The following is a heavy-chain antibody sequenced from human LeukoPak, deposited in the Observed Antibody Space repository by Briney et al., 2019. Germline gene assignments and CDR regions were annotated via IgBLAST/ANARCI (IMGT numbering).Heavy chain of an antibody. J-gene: IGHJ5*02. V-gene: IGHV1-18*01. CDR2: TSAYNGDT. D-gene: IGHD6-19*01. CDR3: ARDLLQWQTNNWLAP. Sequence: ASVTDSCKTSGYRLTYYGVHWVRQAPGQGLEWMGWTSAYNGDTKYGQKFQGRLTMTTDTSTSTAYLDVRSLRSEDTAVYYCARDLLQWQTNNWLAPWGQGTLVTVSS. CDR1: GYRLTYYG.